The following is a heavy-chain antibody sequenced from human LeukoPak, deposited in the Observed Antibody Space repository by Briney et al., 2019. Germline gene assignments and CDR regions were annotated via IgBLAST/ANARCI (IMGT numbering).Heavy chain of an antibody. Sequence: GGSLRLSCAASGFTFSSYWMSWVRQTPGKGLEWVANIRQDGSDKYYVDSVKGRLTISRDNAKNSLYLQMNSLRVEDTAVYHCARYSYDNYGYFDYWGQGTLVTVSS. CDR2: IRQDGSDK. V-gene: IGHV3-7*01. D-gene: IGHD5-12*01. CDR1: GFTFSSYW. CDR3: ARYSYDNYGYFDY. J-gene: IGHJ4*02.